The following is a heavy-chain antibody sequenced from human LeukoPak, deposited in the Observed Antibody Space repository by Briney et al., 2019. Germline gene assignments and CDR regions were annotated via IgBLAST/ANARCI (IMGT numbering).Heavy chain of an antibody. Sequence: ASVKVSCKASGYSFTSYNMHWVRQAPGQGLEWMGIINPSGGGTTYAQKFQGRVTMTRDTSTSTVYMELSSLRSEDTAVYYCARVVDGDYSYYFDYWGQGTLVTVSS. D-gene: IGHD4-17*01. CDR1: GYSFTSYN. V-gene: IGHV1-46*01. CDR2: INPSGGGT. J-gene: IGHJ4*02. CDR3: ARVVDGDYSYYFDY.